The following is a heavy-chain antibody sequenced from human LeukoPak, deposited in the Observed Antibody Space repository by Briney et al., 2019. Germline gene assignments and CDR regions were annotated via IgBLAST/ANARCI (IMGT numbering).Heavy chain of an antibody. J-gene: IGHJ6*02. Sequence: ASVKVSCKASGYTFTSYGISWVRQAPGQGLEWMGWISAYNGNTNYAQKLQGRVTMTTDTSTSTAYMELRSLRSDDTAVYYCAKAVLRYFDWLFLGNYYYGMDVWGQGTTVTVSS. CDR3: AKAVLRYFDWLFLGNYYYGMDV. CDR1: GYTFTSYG. D-gene: IGHD3-9*01. V-gene: IGHV1-18*01. CDR2: ISAYNGNT.